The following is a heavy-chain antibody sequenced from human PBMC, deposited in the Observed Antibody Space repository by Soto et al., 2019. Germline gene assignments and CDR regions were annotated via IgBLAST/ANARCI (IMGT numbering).Heavy chain of an antibody. CDR3: ARDYCSGGSCYSDYYYYGMDV. V-gene: IGHV4-30-4*01. CDR1: GCSISSGDYY. Sequence: SETLSLTCTVSGCSISSGDYYWSWIRQPPGKGLEWIGYIYYSGSTYYNPSLKSRVTISVDTSKNQFSLKLSSVTAADTAVYYCARDYCSGGSCYSDYYYYGMDVWGQGTTVTVSS. J-gene: IGHJ6*02. CDR2: IYYSGST. D-gene: IGHD2-15*01.